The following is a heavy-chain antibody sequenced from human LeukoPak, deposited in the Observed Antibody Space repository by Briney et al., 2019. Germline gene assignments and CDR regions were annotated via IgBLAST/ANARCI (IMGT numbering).Heavy chain of an antibody. D-gene: IGHD6-19*01. CDR2: ISGDGSNT. CDR3: ASAVADTRNAFDI. J-gene: IGHJ3*02. Sequence: PGGSLRLSCAASGFTFSSYWIHWVRQPHGKGLVWVSRISGDGSNTNYADSVKGRFTISRDNAKNTLYLQMDSLRAEDTAVYYCASAVADTRNAFDIWAEGQRSPSLQ. CDR1: GFTFSSYW. V-gene: IGHV3-74*01.